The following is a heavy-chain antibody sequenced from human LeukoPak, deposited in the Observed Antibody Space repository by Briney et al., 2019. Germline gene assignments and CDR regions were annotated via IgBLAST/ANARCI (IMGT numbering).Heavy chain of an antibody. D-gene: IGHD3-10*01. J-gene: IGHJ6*03. Sequence: PSETLSLTCTVSGGSISSYYWSWIRQPAGKGLEWIGRIYTSGSTNYNPSLKSRVTMSVDTSKNQFSLKLSSVTAADTAVYYCARGGGFGLFYYYYYMDVWGKGTTVTVSS. CDR1: GGSISSYY. V-gene: IGHV4-4*07. CDR3: ARGGGFGLFYYYYYMDV. CDR2: IYTSGST.